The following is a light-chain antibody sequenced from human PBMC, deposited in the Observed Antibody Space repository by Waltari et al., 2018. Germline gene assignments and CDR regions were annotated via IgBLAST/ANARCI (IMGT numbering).Light chain of an antibody. V-gene: IGLV2-14*04. CDR3: SSYTSSSTWV. Sequence: WDQQHPGKAPKLMISDVGKRPSGVSNRFTGSKSDNTASLTISGLQAEDEADYYCSSYTSSSTWVFGGGTKLTVL. J-gene: IGLJ3*02. CDR2: DVG.